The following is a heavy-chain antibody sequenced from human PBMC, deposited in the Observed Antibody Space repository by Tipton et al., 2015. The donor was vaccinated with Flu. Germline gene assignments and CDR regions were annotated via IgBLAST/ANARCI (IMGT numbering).Heavy chain of an antibody. J-gene: IGHJ4*02. CDR3: ARGGVGAPRAPNDY. V-gene: IGHV1-2*04. CDR2: INPNSGGP. D-gene: IGHD1-26*01. Sequence: QLVQSGAEVKKPGASVKVSCKASGYTFTGYYMHWVRQAPGQGLEWMGWINPNSGGPNYAQKFQGWVTMTRDTSISTAYMELSRLRSDDTAVYYCARGGVGAPRAPNDYWGQGPLVTVSS. CDR1: GYTFTGYY.